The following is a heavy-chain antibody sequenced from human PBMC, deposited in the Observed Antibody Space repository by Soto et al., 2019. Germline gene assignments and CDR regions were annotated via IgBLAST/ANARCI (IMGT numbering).Heavy chain of an antibody. CDR3: TRVQVSYGYYYNGMDV. Sequence: GGSLRLSCTASGFTFGDYAMSWFRQAPGKGLEWVGFIRSKAYGGTTEYAASVKGRFTISRDDSKSIAYLQMNSLKTEDTAVYYCTRVQVSYGYYYNGMDVWGQGTTVTVSS. D-gene: IGHD1-26*01. CDR2: IRSKAYGGTT. V-gene: IGHV3-49*03. CDR1: GFTFGDYA. J-gene: IGHJ6*02.